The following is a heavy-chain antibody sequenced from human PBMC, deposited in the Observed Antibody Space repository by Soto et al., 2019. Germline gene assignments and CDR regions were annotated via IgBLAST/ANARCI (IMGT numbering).Heavy chain of an antibody. CDR1: GGTFSSYA. J-gene: IGHJ6*02. CDR2: IIPIFGTA. D-gene: IGHD6-13*01. Sequence: QVQLVQSGAEVKKPGSSVKVSCKASGGTFSSYAISWVRQAPGQGLEWMGGIIPIFGTANYAQKFQGRVTITAAESTGTAYMELGRLSSEATALYFCATQPLATITYSYGMDVWGQGTTVTVSS. CDR3: ATQPLATITYSYGMDV. V-gene: IGHV1-69*12.